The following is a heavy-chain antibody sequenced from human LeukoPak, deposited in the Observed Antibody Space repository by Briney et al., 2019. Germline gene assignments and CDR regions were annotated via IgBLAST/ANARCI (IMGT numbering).Heavy chain of an antibody. CDR1: GYTFTSYY. J-gene: IGHJ4*02. CDR3: ASVTPVDYYYGSGSYLPLDY. CDR2: INPSGGST. D-gene: IGHD3-10*01. V-gene: IGHV1-46*01. Sequence: AASVKVSCKASGYTFTSYYMRWVRQAPGQGLEWMGIINPSGGSTSYAQKFQGRVTMTRDTSTSTVYMELSSLRSEDTAVYYCASVTPVDYYYGSGSYLPLDYWGQGTLVTVSS.